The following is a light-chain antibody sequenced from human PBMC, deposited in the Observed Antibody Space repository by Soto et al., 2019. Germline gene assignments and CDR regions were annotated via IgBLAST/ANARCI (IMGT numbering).Light chain of an antibody. J-gene: IGKJ1*01. CDR2: GAS. Sequence: EIVLTQSPGTLSLSPGERATLSCRASQSVSSSYLAWYQQKPGQAPRLLIYGASSRATGIPDRFSGSGSGTDFTITIRRLDPEDFAVYECEQYVSAQTFGQGTKVEIK. CDR1: QSVSSSY. CDR3: EQYVSAQT. V-gene: IGKV3-20*01.